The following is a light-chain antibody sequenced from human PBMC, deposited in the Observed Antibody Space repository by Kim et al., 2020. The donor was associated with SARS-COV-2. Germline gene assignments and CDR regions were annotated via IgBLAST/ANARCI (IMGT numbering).Light chain of an antibody. Sequence: ELTQPPSASGTPGQRVTISCSGSSSNIGRATVNWYQQLPGTAPTLLIYNNNQRPSGVPDRFSGSKSGTSASLAISGLQSDDEADYYCATWDGSLNGWVFGGGTQLTVL. J-gene: IGLJ3*02. CDR2: NNN. CDR1: SSNIGRAT. CDR3: ATWDGSLNGWV. V-gene: IGLV1-44*01.